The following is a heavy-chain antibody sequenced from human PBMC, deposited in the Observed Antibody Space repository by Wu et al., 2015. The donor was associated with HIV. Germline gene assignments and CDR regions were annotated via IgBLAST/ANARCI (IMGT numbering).Heavy chain of an antibody. D-gene: IGHD2-2*01. Sequence: QVQLVQSGAEVKKPGASVKVSCKASGYTFTGYYMHWVRQAPGQGLEWMGWINPNSGGTNYAQKFQGRVTMTRDTSISTAYMELSRLRSDDTAVYYCARVFEVVPAARGGGDHDYWGQGTLVTVSS. J-gene: IGHJ4*02. CDR3: ARVFEVVPAARGGGDHDY. CDR1: GYTFTGYY. V-gene: IGHV1-2*02. CDR2: INPNSGGT.